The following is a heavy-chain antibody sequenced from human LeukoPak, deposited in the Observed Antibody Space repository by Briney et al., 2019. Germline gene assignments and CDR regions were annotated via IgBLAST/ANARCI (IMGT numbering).Heavy chain of an antibody. V-gene: IGHV5-10-1*01. CDR1: GYSFTSYW. Sequence: GESLKISCKGSGYSFTSYWISWVRQMPGKGLEWKGRIDPSDSYTNYSPSFQGHVTISADKSISTAYLQWSSLKASDTAMYYCARHGCSSTSCYLGRFDPWGQGTLVTVSS. J-gene: IGHJ5*02. CDR2: IDPSDSYT. CDR3: ARHGCSSTSCYLGRFDP. D-gene: IGHD2-2*01.